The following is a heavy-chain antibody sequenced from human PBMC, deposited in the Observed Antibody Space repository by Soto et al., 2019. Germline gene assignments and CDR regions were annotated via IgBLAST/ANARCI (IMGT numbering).Heavy chain of an antibody. V-gene: IGHV1-69*02. CDR2: IIPILGIA. D-gene: IGHD1-26*01. CDR1: GGTFSSYT. Sequence: SVKVSCKASGGTFSSYTISWVRQAPGQGLEWMGRIIPILGIANYAQKFQGRVTITRDTSASTAYMQLSSLRSEDTAVYYCARTLVGATPADYWGQGTLVTVPS. CDR3: ARTLVGATPADY. J-gene: IGHJ4*02.